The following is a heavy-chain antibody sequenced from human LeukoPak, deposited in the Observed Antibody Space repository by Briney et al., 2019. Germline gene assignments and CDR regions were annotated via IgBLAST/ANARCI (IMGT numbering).Heavy chain of an antibody. CDR3: ARYGGGFLTYFDY. J-gene: IGHJ4*02. CDR1: GGSISSGGYY. Sequence: KTSQTLSLTCTVSGGSISSGGYYWSWIRQHPGKGLEWIGYIYYSGSTYYNPSLKSRVTISVDTSKNQFSLKLSSVTAADTAVYYCARYGGGFLTYFDYWGQGTLVTVSS. D-gene: IGHD3-9*01. CDR2: IYYSGST. V-gene: IGHV4-31*03.